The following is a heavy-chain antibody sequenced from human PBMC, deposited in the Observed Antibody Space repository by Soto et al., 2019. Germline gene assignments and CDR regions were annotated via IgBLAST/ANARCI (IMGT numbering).Heavy chain of an antibody. D-gene: IGHD1-20*01. CDR2: IMKDGSVK. Sequence: EVLLVESGGGLVQPGGSLRLSCAASGFTLSDYWMGWVRQAPGKGLEWVATIMKDGSVKKYVESVKGRFTISRDNAKKSLYPQMNSLRAEDAAVYYCAGDRDLYKGASWGEGTLVTVSS. CDR3: AGDRDLYKGAS. J-gene: IGHJ5*02. V-gene: IGHV3-7*01. CDR1: GFTLSDYW.